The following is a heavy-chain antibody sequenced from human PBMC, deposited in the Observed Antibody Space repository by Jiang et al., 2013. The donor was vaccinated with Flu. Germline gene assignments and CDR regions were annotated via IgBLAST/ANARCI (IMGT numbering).Heavy chain of an antibody. V-gene: IGHV3-21*06. CDR1: GFSVSAYN. CDR3: ARSMGPTTEAFDI. D-gene: IGHD1-26*01. Sequence: QLVESGGGLVKPGGSLRLSCAASGFSVSAYNMNWVRQASGKGLEWVSFINTVDTDKRYTESVRGRFTVSRDNARNSLLLQMSGLRADDTGLYYCARSMGPTTEAFDIWGQGTMLVVSS. CDR2: INTVDTDK. J-gene: IGHJ3*02.